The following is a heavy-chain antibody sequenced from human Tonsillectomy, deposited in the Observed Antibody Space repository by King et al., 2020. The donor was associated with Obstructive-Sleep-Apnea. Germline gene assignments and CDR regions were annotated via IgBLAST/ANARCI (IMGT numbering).Heavy chain of an antibody. Sequence: VQLVESGGGLVQPGGSLRLSCAASGFTFSSYSMNWVRQAPGKGLEWVSYISSSSTTIYYVDSVKGRFTISRDNAKNSLYLQMNSLRAEDTAVFYCARDRRGYTYGEYYFDYWGQGTLVTVSS. CDR1: GFTFSSYS. CDR3: ARDRRGYTYGEYYFDY. CDR2: ISSSSTTI. D-gene: IGHD5-18*01. V-gene: IGHV3-48*04. J-gene: IGHJ4*02.